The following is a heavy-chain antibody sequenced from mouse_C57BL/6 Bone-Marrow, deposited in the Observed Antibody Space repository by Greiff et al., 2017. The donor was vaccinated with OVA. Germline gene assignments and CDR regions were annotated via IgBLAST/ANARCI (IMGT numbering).Heavy chain of an antibody. CDR2: FYPGSGSI. Sequence: QVHVKPSGAELVKPGASVKLSCKASGYTFTEYTIHWVKQRSGQGLEWIGWFYPGSGSIKYNEKFKDKATLTADKSSSTVYMELSRLTSEDSAVYFCARHEERRPWFAYWGQGTLVTVSA. CDR1: GYTFTEYT. J-gene: IGHJ3*01. CDR3: ARHEERRPWFAY. V-gene: IGHV1-62-2*01.